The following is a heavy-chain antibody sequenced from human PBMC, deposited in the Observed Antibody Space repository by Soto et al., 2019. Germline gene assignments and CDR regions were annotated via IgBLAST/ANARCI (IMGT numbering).Heavy chain of an antibody. D-gene: IGHD3-22*01. Sequence: EVQLVESGGGLVQPGGSLRLSCVASGFNFDDYAMHWVRQPPGKGLEWVSGINWNSDTVGYASSVKGRFTVSRDNAKGSLLLQMSSLGPEDTAVYFCAMSNSNDLYYHFESWGQGTPVTVSS. J-gene: IGHJ4*02. CDR3: AMSNSNDLYYHFES. V-gene: IGHV3-9*01. CDR2: INWNSDTV. CDR1: GFNFDDYA.